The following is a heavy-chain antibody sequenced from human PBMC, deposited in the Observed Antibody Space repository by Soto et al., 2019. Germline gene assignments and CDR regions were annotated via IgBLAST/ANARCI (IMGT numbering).Heavy chain of an antibody. D-gene: IGHD2-21*02. CDR1: GFTFSSYW. V-gene: IGHV3-7*03. J-gene: IGHJ4*02. CDR2: IKQDGSEK. Sequence: GGSLRLSCAASGFTFSSYWMSWVRQAPGKGLEWVANIKQDGSEKYYVDSVKGRFTISRDNAKNSLYLQMNSLRAEDTAVYYCARDTDSGGNSNFDYWGQGTLVTVSS. CDR3: ARDTDSGGNSNFDY.